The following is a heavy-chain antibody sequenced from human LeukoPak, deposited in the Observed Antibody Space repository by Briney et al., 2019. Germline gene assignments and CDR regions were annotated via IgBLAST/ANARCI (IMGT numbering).Heavy chain of an antibody. CDR1: GYTFTSYG. V-gene: IGHV1-18*01. J-gene: IGHJ3*02. Sequence: VASVKVSCKASGYTFTSYGITWVRQAPGQGLEWMGWISAYNGNTNYAQRLQGRVTMTTDTSTSTAYMELRSLRSDDTAVYYCARTYYYDTSGYAHPFDIWGQGTMVTVSS. CDR2: ISAYNGNT. D-gene: IGHD3-22*01. CDR3: ARTYYYDTSGYAHPFDI.